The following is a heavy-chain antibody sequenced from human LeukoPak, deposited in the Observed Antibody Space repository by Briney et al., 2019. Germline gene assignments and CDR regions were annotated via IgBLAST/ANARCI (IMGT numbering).Heavy chain of an antibody. D-gene: IGHD5-24*01. V-gene: IGHV4-39*01. Sequence: PSETLSLTCTASGGSISSSSYYWGWIRQPPGKGLEWIGSIYYSGSTYYNPSLKGRVTISVDTSKNQFSLKLSSVTAADTAVYYCARQWRTRFDYWGQGTLVTVSS. CDR3: ARQWRTRFDY. J-gene: IGHJ4*02. CDR1: GGSISSSSYY. CDR2: IYYSGST.